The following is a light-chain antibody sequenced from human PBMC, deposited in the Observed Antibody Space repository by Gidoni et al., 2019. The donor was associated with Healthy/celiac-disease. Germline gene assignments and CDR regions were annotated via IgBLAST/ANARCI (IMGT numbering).Light chain of an antibody. CDR2: DAS. Sequence: EIVFTQSPATLSLSPGERATLSCTASQSVSSYLAWYQQKPGQAPRLLIYDASNRATGIPARFSGRGSGTDFTLTISSLEPEDFAVYYCQQRSNWPGTFGPGTKVDIK. CDR1: QSVSSY. J-gene: IGKJ3*01. CDR3: QQRSNWPGT. V-gene: IGKV3-11*01.